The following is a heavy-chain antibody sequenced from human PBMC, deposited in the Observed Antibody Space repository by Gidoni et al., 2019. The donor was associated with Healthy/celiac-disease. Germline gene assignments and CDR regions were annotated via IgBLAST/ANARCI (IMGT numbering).Heavy chain of an antibody. J-gene: IGHJ4*02. CDR2: INHSGST. CDR3: ARGVGAAAY. D-gene: IGHD6-13*01. CDR1: GGSFSGYY. V-gene: IGHV4-34*01. Sequence: QVQLQQWGAGLLKPSETLSLTCAVYGGSFSGYYWSWIRQPPGKGLECIGEINHSGSTNYNPSLKSRVTISVDTSKNQFSLKRSSVTAADTAVYYCARGVGAAAYWGQGTLVTVSS.